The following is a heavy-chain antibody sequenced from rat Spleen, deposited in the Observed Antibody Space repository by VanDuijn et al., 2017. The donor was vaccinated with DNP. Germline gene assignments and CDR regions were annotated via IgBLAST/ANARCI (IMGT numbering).Heavy chain of an antibody. CDR3: TKRWYGSFDY. Sequence: EVKLVESGGGLVQPGRSLKLSCAGSGFTFSDYYMAWVRQTPTKGLDWVASISSDGSHTYYRDFVKGRFTISRDNAKSSLFLQMDSLRSEDTATYYCTKRWYGSFDYWGQGVMVTISS. V-gene: IGHV5-20*01. CDR1: GFTFSDYY. D-gene: IGHD1-3*01. J-gene: IGHJ2*01. CDR2: ISSDGSHT.